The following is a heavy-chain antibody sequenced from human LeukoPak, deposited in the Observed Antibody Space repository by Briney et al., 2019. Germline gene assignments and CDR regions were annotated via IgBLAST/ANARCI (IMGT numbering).Heavy chain of an antibody. J-gene: IGHJ4*02. V-gene: IGHV3-21*01. Sequence: GGSLRLSCAASGFTFSSYSMNWVRQAPGKGLEWVSSISSSSSYIYYADSVKGRFTISRDNAKNSLHLQMNSLRAEDTAVYYCARDRGTMVRGVIIDYWGQGTLVTVSS. CDR2: ISSSSSYI. CDR1: GFTFSSYS. D-gene: IGHD3-10*01. CDR3: ARDRGTMVRGVIIDY.